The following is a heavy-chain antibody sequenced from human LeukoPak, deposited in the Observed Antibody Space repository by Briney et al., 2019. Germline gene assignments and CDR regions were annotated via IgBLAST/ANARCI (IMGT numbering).Heavy chain of an antibody. V-gene: IGHV3-7*01. D-gene: IGHD5-24*01. CDR1: GFSLSMYW. Sequence: GGSLRLSCSVSGFSLSMYWMTWVRQAPGKGLEWLANIKQDGSEEYYADSVKGRFTISRDNARNSLYLQMNSLRAEDTAVYYCARDQDDLFDYWGQGTLVTVSS. CDR2: IKQDGSEE. CDR3: ARDQDDLFDY. J-gene: IGHJ4*02.